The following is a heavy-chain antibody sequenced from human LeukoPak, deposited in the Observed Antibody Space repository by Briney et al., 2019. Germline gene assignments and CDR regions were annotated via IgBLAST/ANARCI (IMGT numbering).Heavy chain of an antibody. CDR1: GYTFTSYG. J-gene: IGHJ4*02. D-gene: IGHD5-18*01. Sequence: ASVKVSCKASGYTFTSYGISWVRQAPGQGLEWMGWISAYNGNTNYAQELQGRVTMTTDTSTSTAYMELRSLRSDDTAVYYCARDRPGHIQLWAPTLYYFDYWGQGTLVTVSS. CDR3: ARDRPGHIQLWAPTLYYFDY. V-gene: IGHV1-18*01. CDR2: ISAYNGNT.